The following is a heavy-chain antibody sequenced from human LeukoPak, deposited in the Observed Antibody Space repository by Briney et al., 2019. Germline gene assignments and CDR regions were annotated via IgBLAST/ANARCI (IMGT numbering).Heavy chain of an antibody. J-gene: IGHJ4*02. CDR2: ISGSGGST. V-gene: IGHV3-23*01. CDR3: AKDRTVTTTYFDY. Sequence: GGSLRLSCAASGFTFSSYAMSWVRQAPGKGLEWVSAISGSGGSTYYADSVEGRFTISRDNSKNTLYLQMNSLRAEDTAVYYCAKDRTVTTTYFDYWGQGTLVTVSS. D-gene: IGHD4-17*01. CDR1: GFTFSSYA.